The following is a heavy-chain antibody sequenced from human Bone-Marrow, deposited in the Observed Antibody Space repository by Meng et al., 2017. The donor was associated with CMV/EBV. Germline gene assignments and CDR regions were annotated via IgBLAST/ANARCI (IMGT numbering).Heavy chain of an antibody. CDR2: ISPNSGGT. CDR3: ARVGVPAAIPPWFDP. D-gene: IGHD2-2*01. J-gene: IGHJ5*02. V-gene: IGHV1-2*02. CDR1: GYTFTGYY. Sequence: SGYTFTGYYMHWVRQAPGQGLEWMGWISPNSGGTNYAQKFQGRVTMTRDTSISTAYMELSRLRSDDTAVYYCARVGVPAAIPPWFDPWGQGTLVTVSS.